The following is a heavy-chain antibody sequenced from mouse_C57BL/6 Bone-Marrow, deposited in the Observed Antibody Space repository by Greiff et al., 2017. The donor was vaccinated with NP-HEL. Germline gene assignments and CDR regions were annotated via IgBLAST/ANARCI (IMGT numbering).Heavy chain of an antibody. CDR2: IWTGGCP. Sequence: VQLVESGPGLVAPSQSLSITCTVSGFSLTSYAISWVRQPPGKGLEWLGVIWTGGCPNFNSALKSRLSISKDNSKSQVFLKMNSLQTDDTARYYCARKGGYYPHYYAMDYWGQGTSVTVSS. CDR1: GFSLTSYA. J-gene: IGHJ4*01. D-gene: IGHD2-3*01. CDR3: ARKGGYYPHYYAMDY. V-gene: IGHV2-9-1*01.